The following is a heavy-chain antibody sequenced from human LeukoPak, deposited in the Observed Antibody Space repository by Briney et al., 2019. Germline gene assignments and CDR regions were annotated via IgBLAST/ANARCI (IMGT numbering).Heavy chain of an antibody. CDR1: GFTFSSYD. V-gene: IGHV3-30-3*01. CDR2: ISYDGSSE. CDR3: ARVSGDV. Sequence: PGGSLRLSCAASGFTFSSYDMHWVRQAPGKGLEWVAFISYDGSSEYYADSVKGRFTISRDDSKNTLYLQMNSLRADDTAVYFCARVSGDVWGQGTTVTVSS. J-gene: IGHJ6*02.